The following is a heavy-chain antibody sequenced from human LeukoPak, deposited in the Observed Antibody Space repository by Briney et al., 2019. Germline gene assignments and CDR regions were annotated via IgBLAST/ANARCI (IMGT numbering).Heavy chain of an antibody. CDR1: GFTFSSYG. J-gene: IGHJ4*02. Sequence: GGSLRLSCAASGFTFSSYGMHWVRQAPGKGLEWVAVIWYDGSNKYYADSVKGRFTISRDNPKNTLYLQMNSLRAEDTAVYYCARDGAVAGTADYWGQGTLVTVSS. D-gene: IGHD6-19*01. CDR2: IWYDGSNK. V-gene: IGHV3-33*01. CDR3: ARDGAVAGTADY.